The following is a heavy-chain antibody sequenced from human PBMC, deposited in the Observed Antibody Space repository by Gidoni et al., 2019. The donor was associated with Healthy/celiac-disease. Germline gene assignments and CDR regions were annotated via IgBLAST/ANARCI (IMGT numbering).Heavy chain of an antibody. V-gene: IGHV4-39*01. J-gene: IGHJ5*02. Sequence: QPQLQESGPGLVKPSEPLSLTCTVSGGSISSSSYSWGWIRQPPGKGLELIGSIYYSGSTYYYPSLKSRITISVGTSKNHFSLKLSSVTAADTAVYYCARHATLRYGCWFDPWGQGTLVTVSS. CDR3: ARHATLRYGCWFDP. D-gene: IGHD3-9*01. CDR1: GGSISSSSYS. CDR2: IYYSGST.